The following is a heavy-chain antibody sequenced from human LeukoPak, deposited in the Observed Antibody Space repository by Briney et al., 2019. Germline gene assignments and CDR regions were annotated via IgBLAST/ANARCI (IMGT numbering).Heavy chain of an antibody. V-gene: IGHV3-23*01. CDR3: AREPRDCTGGTCQSAGGYYFYY. CDR2: ISASGGS. J-gene: IGHJ4*02. D-gene: IGHD2-15*01. CDR1: GFTFSNYA. Sequence: GGSLRLSCAASGFTFSNYAMSWVRQASGKGLEWVSGISASGGSYYADSVKGRFTVSRDISKNTLYLQMNSLRAEDTAVYFCAREPRDCTGGTCQSAGGYYFYYWSQGTLVTVSS.